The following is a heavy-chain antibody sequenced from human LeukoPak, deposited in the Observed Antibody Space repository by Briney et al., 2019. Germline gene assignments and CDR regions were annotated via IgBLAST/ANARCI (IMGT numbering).Heavy chain of an antibody. V-gene: IGHV4-30-2*01. J-gene: IGHJ4*02. D-gene: IGHD2-15*01. CDR3: ARGADTDYYFDY. CDR2: IYHSGTT. Sequence: SETLSPTCTVSGGSIYGGGYYWSWIRQPPGKGLEWIGYIYHSGTTYYNPSLKSRVTISIDTSKNQFSLKLNSVTAADTAVYYCARGADTDYYFDYWGQGTLVTVSS. CDR1: GGSIYGGGYY.